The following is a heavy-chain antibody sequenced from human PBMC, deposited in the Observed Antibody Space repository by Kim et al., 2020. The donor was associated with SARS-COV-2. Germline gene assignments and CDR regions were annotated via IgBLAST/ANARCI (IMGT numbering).Heavy chain of an antibody. CDR1: GGSFSGYY. Sequence: SETLSLTCAVYGGSFSGYYWSWIRQPPGKGLEWIGEINHSGSTNYNPSLKSRVTISVDTSKNQFSLKLSSVTAADTAVYYCARSPHYYDFWSGYYTDYYYYYMDVWGKGTTVTVSS. CDR2: INHSGST. CDR3: ARSPHYYDFWSGYYTDYYYYYMDV. D-gene: IGHD3-3*01. V-gene: IGHV4-34*01. J-gene: IGHJ6*03.